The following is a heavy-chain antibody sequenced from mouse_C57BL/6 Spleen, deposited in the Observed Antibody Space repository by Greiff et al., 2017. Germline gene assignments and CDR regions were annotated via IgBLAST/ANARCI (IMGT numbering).Heavy chain of an antibody. Sequence: QVQLQQSGAELVRPGASVKVSCKASGYAFTNYLIEWVKQRPGQGLEWIGVINPGSGGTNYNEKLKGKATLTADKSSSTAYMQLSSLTSEDSAVYFCARDHYYGSSFAYWGQGTTLTVSS. CDR1: GYAFTNYL. CDR2: INPGSGGT. CDR3: ARDHYYGSSFAY. J-gene: IGHJ2*01. V-gene: IGHV1-54*01. D-gene: IGHD1-1*01.